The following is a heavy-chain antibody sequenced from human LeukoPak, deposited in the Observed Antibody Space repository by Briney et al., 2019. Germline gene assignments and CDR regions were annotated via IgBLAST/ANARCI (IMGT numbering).Heavy chain of an antibody. CDR3: ARDERRYYGSGIFLVGYYGMDV. D-gene: IGHD3-10*01. CDR1: GYTFTGYY. Sequence: GASVKVSCKASGYTFTGYYMHWVRQAPGQGREWMGWINPNSGGTNYAQKFQGWVTMTRDTSISTAYMELSRLRSDDTAVYYCARDERRYYGSGIFLVGYYGMDVWGQEPTVTVSS. CDR2: INPNSGGT. V-gene: IGHV1-2*04. J-gene: IGHJ6*02.